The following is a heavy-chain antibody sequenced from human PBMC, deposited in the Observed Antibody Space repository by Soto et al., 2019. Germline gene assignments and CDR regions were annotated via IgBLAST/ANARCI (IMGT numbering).Heavy chain of an antibody. D-gene: IGHD5-18*01. CDR3: ARDSPVDTAMAYYYYYGMDV. V-gene: IGHV1-3*01. Sequence: APVKGSCKASGHSLTVSPIHWLRQTHGQRLEWMGWINAGNGNTKYSQKFQGRVTITRDTSASTAYMELSSLRSEDTAVYYCARDSPVDTAMAYYYYYGMDVWGQGTTVTVSS. CDR2: INAGNGNT. CDR1: GHSLTVSP. J-gene: IGHJ6*02.